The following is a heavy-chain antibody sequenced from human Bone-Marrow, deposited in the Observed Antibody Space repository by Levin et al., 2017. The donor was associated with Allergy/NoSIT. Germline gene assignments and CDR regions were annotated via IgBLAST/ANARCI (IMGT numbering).Heavy chain of an antibody. D-gene: IGHD7-27*01. J-gene: IGHJ2*01. CDR2: IYFTGTT. V-gene: IGHV4-30-2*06. CDR1: GGSITSAGYS. Sequence: PSETLSLTCVVSGGSITSAGYSWSWIRQSRGTALEYIGHIYFTGTTYYNPSLQSRVTLSLDRSKNHFSLNLHSVTAADTADYFCPRGPEQRNGGSDGWYFDLWGRGILVT. CDR3: PRGPEQRNGGSDGWYFDL.